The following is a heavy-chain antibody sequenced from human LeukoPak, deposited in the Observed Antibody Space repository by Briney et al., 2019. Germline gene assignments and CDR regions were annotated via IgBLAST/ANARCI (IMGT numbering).Heavy chain of an antibody. V-gene: IGHV1-18*01. J-gene: IGHJ4*02. Sequence: GASVKVSCKASGYTFTSYGISWVRQAPGQGLEWMGWISAYNGNTNYAQKLQGRVTMTTDTSTSTAYMELRSLRSDDTAVYYCARDRPSSITMVRGVMVDHWGQGTLVTVSS. CDR1: GYTFTSYG. CDR2: ISAYNGNT. CDR3: ARDRPSSITMVRGVMVDH. D-gene: IGHD3-10*01.